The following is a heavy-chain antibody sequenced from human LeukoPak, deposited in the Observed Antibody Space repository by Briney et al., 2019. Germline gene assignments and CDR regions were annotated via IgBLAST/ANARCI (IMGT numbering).Heavy chain of an antibody. Sequence: SETLSLTCTVSGGSITTFFWSWIRQPAGKGLEWIGRVSNSGTTNYNPSLRSRVTMSLDTSKNHFSLNLTSVTVADTAVYYCAREGTARPLDYWGQGTLVTVSS. D-gene: IGHD6-6*01. V-gene: IGHV4-4*07. CDR3: AREGTARPLDY. CDR1: GGSITTFF. CDR2: VSNSGTT. J-gene: IGHJ4*02.